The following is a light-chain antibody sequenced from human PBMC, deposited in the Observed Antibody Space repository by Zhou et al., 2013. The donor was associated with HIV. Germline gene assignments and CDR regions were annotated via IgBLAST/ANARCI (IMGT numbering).Light chain of an antibody. CDR3: QQYGSSPWT. CDR2: GAS. CDR1: QSVSSRS. V-gene: IGKV3-20*01. J-gene: IGKJ1*01. Sequence: EIVLTQSPGTLSLSPGERASLSCRASQSVSSRSLAWYQQKPGQAPRLLIYGASTRATGIPDRFSDSGSGTDFTLTISRLEPEDFAVYYCQQYGSSPWTFGQGTKVEIK.